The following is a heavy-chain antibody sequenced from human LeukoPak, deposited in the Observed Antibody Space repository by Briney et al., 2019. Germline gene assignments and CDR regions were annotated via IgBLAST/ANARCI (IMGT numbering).Heavy chain of an antibody. CDR1: PGSISTGSYF. J-gene: IGHJ4*02. CDR2: IYTSGST. D-gene: IGHD3-3*01. Sequence: SETLSLTCTVAPGSISTGSYFWSWIRQPAGKGLEWIGRIYTSGSTNYNPSLKSRVTMSVDTSKNQFSLKLSSVTAADTAVYYCARGKFTISYWGQGTLVTISS. V-gene: IGHV4-61*02. CDR3: ARGKFTISY.